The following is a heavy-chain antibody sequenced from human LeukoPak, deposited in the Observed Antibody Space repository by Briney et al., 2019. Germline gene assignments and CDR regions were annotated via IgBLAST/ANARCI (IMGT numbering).Heavy chain of an antibody. D-gene: IGHD3-9*01. CDR1: GYTFTGYY. CDR3: VRLYDWGRLDY. Sequence: ASVKVSCKTSGYTFTGYYLFWVRQAPGQGLERMGWINPSSGGTNYAQKFQGRVTMTRDTSIRTAYMELSRLTSDDTAVYYCVRLYDWGRLDYWGQGTLVTVSS. V-gene: IGHV1-2*02. CDR2: INPSSGGT. J-gene: IGHJ4*02.